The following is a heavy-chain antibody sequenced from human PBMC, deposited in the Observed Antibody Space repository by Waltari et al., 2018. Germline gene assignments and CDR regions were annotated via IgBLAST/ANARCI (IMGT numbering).Heavy chain of an antibody. D-gene: IGHD5-18*01. CDR3: TRGYTYGLGAY. CDR2: IHWNDGST. Sequence: EVHLVESGGGVVRPGGSLRLSCAAFGFTFEAFGMSWVRQAPGKGLEWISGIHWNDGSTGYADSVKGRFTISRDNAKNSLYLQMNSLRAEDTALYYCTRGYTYGLGAYWGQGTLVTVSS. J-gene: IGHJ4*02. CDR1: GFTFEAFG. V-gene: IGHV3-20*04.